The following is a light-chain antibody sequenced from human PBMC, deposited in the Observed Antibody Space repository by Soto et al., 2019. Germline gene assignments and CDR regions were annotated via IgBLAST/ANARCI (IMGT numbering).Light chain of an antibody. J-gene: IGLJ2*01. CDR2: SNN. V-gene: IGLV1-44*01. CDR1: SSNIGSNT. CDR3: AAWDDSLNGVV. Sequence: QAVVTQPPSASGTPGQRVPISCSGSSSNIGSNTVNWYQQLPGTAPKLLIYSNNQRPSGVPDRFSGSKSGTSASLAISGLQSEDEADYYCAAWDDSLNGVVFGGGTKLTVL.